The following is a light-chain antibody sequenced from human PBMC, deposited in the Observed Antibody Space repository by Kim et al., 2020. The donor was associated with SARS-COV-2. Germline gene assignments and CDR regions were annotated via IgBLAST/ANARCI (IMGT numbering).Light chain of an antibody. CDR2: DVS. Sequence: GQSVTISCTGTSSDVGAYNYVSWYQQHPGKAPNLMIYDVSKRPSGVSNRFSGSKSGNTASLTISGLQAEDEADYYCNSYTSSNTYVFGTGTKVTVL. J-gene: IGLJ1*01. CDR3: NSYTSSNTYV. V-gene: IGLV2-14*03. CDR1: SSDVGAYNY.